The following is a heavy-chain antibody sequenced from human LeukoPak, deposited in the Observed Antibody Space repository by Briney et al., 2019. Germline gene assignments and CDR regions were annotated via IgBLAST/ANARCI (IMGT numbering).Heavy chain of an antibody. Sequence: ASVKVSCKASGYTFSSYHLHWVRQAPGQGLEWMGITNPSGGSTSYAQKFQGRVTMSRDTSTSTVYMELSSLRSEDTAVYYCARVGSSTWYESDYWGQGTLVTVSS. J-gene: IGHJ4*02. CDR3: ARVGSSTWYESDY. CDR1: GYTFSSYH. D-gene: IGHD6-13*01. CDR2: TNPSGGST. V-gene: IGHV1-46*01.